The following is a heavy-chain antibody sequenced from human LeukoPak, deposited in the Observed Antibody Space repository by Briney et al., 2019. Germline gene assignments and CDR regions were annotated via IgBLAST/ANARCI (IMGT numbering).Heavy chain of an antibody. Sequence: GGSLRLSCAASGFTFSSYAMSWVRQAPGKGLEWVSAISGSGGSTYYADSVKGRFTVSRDNSKNTLYLQMNSLRAEDTAVYYCAKAIGDPGLTAARRNWGQGTLVTVSS. V-gene: IGHV3-23*01. D-gene: IGHD6-6*01. CDR3: AKAIGDPGLTAARRN. J-gene: IGHJ4*02. CDR1: GFTFSSYA. CDR2: ISGSGGST.